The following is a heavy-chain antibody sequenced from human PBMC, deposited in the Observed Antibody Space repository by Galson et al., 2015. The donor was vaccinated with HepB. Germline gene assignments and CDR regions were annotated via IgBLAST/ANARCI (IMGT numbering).Heavy chain of an antibody. CDR2: INAGNGNT. D-gene: IGHD3-3*01. J-gene: IGHJ6*02. CDR1: GYTFTSYA. Sequence: SVKVSCKASGYTFTSYAMHWVRQAPGQRLEWMGWINAGNGNTKYSQKFQGRVTITRDTSASTAYMELSSLRSEDTAVYYCARAPYYDFWSGYYTSGMDVWGQGTTVTVSS. CDR3: ARAPYYDFWSGYYTSGMDV. V-gene: IGHV1-3*01.